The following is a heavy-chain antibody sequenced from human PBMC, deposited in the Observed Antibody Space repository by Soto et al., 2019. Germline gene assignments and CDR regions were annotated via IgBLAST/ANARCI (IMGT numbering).Heavy chain of an antibody. CDR3: ARHPIMITFGGVIPNFDY. CDR1: GGSISSYY. D-gene: IGHD3-16*02. J-gene: IGHJ4*02. Sequence: SETLSLTCTVSGGSISSYYWSWIRQPPGKRLERIGYIYYSGSTNYTPSLKSRVTLSVDTSKTQFSLKLSSVTAADTAVYYCARHPIMITFGGVIPNFDYWGQGTLGTVSS. CDR2: IYYSGST. V-gene: IGHV4-59*08.